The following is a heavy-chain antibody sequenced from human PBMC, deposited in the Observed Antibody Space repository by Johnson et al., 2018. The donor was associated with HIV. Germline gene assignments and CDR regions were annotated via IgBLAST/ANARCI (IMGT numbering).Heavy chain of an antibody. Sequence: VQLVESGGGLKQPGGSLRLSCAASGFTFSSYDMHWVRQATGKGLEWVSTIGTAGDTYYPGSVKGRFTVSRENAKNSLYLQMNSLRAGDTAVYYCARGISQPYYNFWSGYHYPDAFDIWGQGTMVTVSS. CDR3: ARGISQPYYNFWSGYHYPDAFDI. CDR2: IGTAGDT. J-gene: IGHJ3*02. V-gene: IGHV3-13*01. CDR1: GFTFSSYD. D-gene: IGHD3-3*01.